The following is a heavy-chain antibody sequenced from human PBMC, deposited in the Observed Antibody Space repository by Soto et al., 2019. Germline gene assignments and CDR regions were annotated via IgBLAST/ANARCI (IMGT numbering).Heavy chain of an antibody. V-gene: IGHV4-39*01. CDR1: GGSISSSSYY. Sequence: QLQLQESGPGLVKPSETLSLTCTVSGGSISSSSYYWGWVRQPPGKGLEWIGSIYYSGSTYHNPSLKSRVTISVDTSKNQFSLKLSSVSAADTAMDYCARLGYLTGGSYLDYWGHETLVSVSS. CDR2: IYYSGST. J-gene: IGHJ4*01. D-gene: IGHD1-26*01. CDR3: ARLGYLTGGSYLDY.